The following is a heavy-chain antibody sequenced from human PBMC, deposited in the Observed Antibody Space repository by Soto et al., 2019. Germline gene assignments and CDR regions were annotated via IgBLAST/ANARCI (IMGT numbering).Heavy chain of an antibody. V-gene: IGHV4-59*01. Sequence: SETLSLTCTVSGGSISSYYWSWIRQPPGKGLEWIGYIYYSGSTNYNPSLKSRVTISVDTSKNQFSLKLSSVTAADTAVYYCARMSLAARPLSWFDPWXQGTLVTVSS. CDR3: ARMSLAARPLSWFDP. J-gene: IGHJ5*02. CDR2: IYYSGST. CDR1: GGSISSYY. D-gene: IGHD6-6*01.